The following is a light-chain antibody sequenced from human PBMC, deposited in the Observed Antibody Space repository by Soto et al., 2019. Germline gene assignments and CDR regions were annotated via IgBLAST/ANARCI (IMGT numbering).Light chain of an antibody. CDR3: CAYADTFYV. Sequence: QSSLTQPRSVSGSPGRSVTISCTGTSSDVGSYKDVSWYQHHPGKVPKLMIYDVSERPSGVPDRFSGSKSGNTASLTISGLQAEDEAIYYCCAYADTFYVFGTGTKVTVL. V-gene: IGLV2-11*01. CDR2: DVS. J-gene: IGLJ1*01. CDR1: SSDVGSYKD.